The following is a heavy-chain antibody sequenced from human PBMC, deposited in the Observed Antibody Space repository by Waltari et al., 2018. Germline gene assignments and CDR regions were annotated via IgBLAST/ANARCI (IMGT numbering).Heavy chain of an antibody. D-gene: IGHD2-2*02. CDR3: VRSGLGYCTSSTCYKNDD. Sequence: QVQLQESGPGLVRPSQTLSLTCVVTGSLINSGYYWGWLRQTPGKGLQWIGIIYHGGITYYNPSLKSRLTLSVDTSRNQFSLKLTTVTAADTAIYYCVRSGLGYCTSSTCYKNDDWGQGTLVTVSS. CDR2: IYHGGIT. V-gene: IGHV4-38-2*01. CDR1: GSLINSGYY. J-gene: IGHJ4*02.